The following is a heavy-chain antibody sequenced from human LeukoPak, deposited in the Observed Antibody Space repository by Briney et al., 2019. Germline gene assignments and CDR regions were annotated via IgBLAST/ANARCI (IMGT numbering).Heavy chain of an antibody. V-gene: IGHV1-69*13. CDR2: IIPIFGTA. CDR1: GGTFSSYA. J-gene: IGHJ6*03. Sequence: GASVKVSCKASGGTFSSYAISWVRQAPGQGLEWMGGIIPIFGTANYAQKFQGRVTITADESTSTAYMELSSLRSEDTAVYYCARGYRLADYYYYYMDVWGKGTTVTVPS. CDR3: ARGYRLADYYYYYMDV. D-gene: IGHD2-21*01.